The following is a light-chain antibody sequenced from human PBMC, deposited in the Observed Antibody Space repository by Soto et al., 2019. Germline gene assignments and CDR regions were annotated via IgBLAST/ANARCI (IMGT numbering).Light chain of an antibody. Sequence: QSVLTQPASVSGSPGQSITISCTGTSSDVGNYKYVSWYQQHPGKAPKLTIYEVSNRPSGVSNRFSGSKSGNTASLTISGLQAEDETDYYCFSYTSSGTHVFGTGTKVTVL. J-gene: IGLJ1*01. V-gene: IGLV2-14*01. CDR3: FSYTSSGTHV. CDR1: SSDVGNYKY. CDR2: EVS.